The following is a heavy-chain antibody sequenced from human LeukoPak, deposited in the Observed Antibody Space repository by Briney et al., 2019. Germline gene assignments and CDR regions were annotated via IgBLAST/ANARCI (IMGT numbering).Heavy chain of an antibody. CDR3: ARGYDYPAGTYSDQ. CDR1: AFMVSDND. CDR2: IYSGGST. V-gene: IGHV3-53*01. J-gene: IGHJ4*02. Sequence: GGSLRLSCAASAFMVSDNDMTWVRQAPGKGLEWVSVIYSGGSTKYADSVKGRFTISRDNSKNTAYLQMNSLRVDDTAVYFWARGYDYPAGTYSDQWGQGTLVTVPS. D-gene: IGHD3-10*01.